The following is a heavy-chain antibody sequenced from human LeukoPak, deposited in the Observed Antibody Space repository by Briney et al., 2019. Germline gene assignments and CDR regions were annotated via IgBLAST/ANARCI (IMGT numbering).Heavy chain of an antibody. CDR2: MNPNSGNT. CDR3: ARRGSIAVAVLGY. Sequence: ASVKVSCKASGYTFTSYDINWVRQATGQGLEWMGWMNPNSGNTGYAQKFKGRVTMTRNTSRSTAYMEVSSVRSEDSAVYYCARRGSIAVAVLGYWGQGTLVTVSS. D-gene: IGHD6-19*01. V-gene: IGHV1-8*01. CDR1: GYTFTSYD. J-gene: IGHJ4*02.